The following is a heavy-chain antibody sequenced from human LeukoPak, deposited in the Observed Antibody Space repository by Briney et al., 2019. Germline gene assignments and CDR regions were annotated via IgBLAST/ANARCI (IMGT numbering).Heavy chain of an antibody. CDR1: GYTFTSYD. J-gene: IGHJ4*02. V-gene: IGHV1-46*01. CDR3: ARVLSN. CDR2: INPDSGNT. Sequence: ASVKVSCKASGYTFTSYDINWVRQAPGQGLEWMGIINPDSGNTDYAQRFQGRVTMTRDMSTNTVYMALNSLRSEDTAVYYCARVLSNWGQGTLVTVSS. D-gene: IGHD5/OR15-5a*01.